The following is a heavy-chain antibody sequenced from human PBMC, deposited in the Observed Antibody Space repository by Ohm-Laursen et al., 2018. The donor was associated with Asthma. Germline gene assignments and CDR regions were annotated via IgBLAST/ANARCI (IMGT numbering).Heavy chain of an antibody. CDR3: ARVHRWFGELLGYYYGMDV. J-gene: IGHJ6*02. CDR2: ISAYNGNT. CDR1: GYTFTSYG. V-gene: IGHV1-18*04. D-gene: IGHD3-10*01. Sequence: VSSVKVSCKASGYTFTSYGISWVRQAPGQGLEWMGWISAYNGNTNYAQKLQGRVTMTTDTSTSTAYMELRSLRSDDTAVYYCARVHRWFGELLGYYYGMDVWGQGTTVTVSS.